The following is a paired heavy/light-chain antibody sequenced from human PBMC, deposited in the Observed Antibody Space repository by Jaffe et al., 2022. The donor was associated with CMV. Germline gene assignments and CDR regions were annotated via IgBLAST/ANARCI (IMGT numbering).Light chain of an antibody. V-gene: IGLV1-40*01. Sequence: QSVLTQPPSVSGAPGQRVTISCTGSSSNIGAGYDVHWYQQLPGTAPKLLIYGNSNRPSGVPDRFSGSKSGTSASLAITGLQAEDEADYYCQSYDSSLDHVVFGGGTKLTVL. CDR2: GNS. CDR3: QSYDSSLDHVV. CDR1: SSNIGAGYD. J-gene: IGLJ2*01.
Heavy chain of an antibody. J-gene: IGHJ3*02. CDR3: AREPDSSGYYLHAFDI. CDR1: GGTFSSYA. CDR2: IIPIFGTA. D-gene: IGHD3-22*01. V-gene: IGHV1-69*01. Sequence: QVQLVQSGAEVKKPGSSVKVSCKASGGTFSSYAISWVRQAPGQGLEWMGGIIPIFGTANYAQKFQGRVTITADESTSTAYMELSSLRSEDTAVYYCAREPDSSGYYLHAFDIWGQGTMVTVSS.